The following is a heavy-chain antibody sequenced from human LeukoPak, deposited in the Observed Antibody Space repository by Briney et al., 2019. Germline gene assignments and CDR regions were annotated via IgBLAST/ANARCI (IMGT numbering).Heavy chain of an antibody. CDR3: ASRTVAARPLDP. Sequence: GGSLRLSCAASGFTFTNAWTNWVRQAPGKGLEWVGRIKSNTDGGTTDYAAPVKGRFTISRDDSKNTLFLQMNSLKTEDTAVYYCASRTVAARPLDPWGQGTLVTVSS. J-gene: IGHJ5*02. V-gene: IGHV3-15*07. D-gene: IGHD6-6*01. CDR1: GFTFTNAW. CDR2: IKSNTDGGTT.